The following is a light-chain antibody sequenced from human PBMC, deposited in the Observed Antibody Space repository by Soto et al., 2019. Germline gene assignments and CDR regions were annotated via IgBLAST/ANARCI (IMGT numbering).Light chain of an antibody. CDR1: NIGSKS. CDR2: DDN. CDR3: QVCDSISAHFF. J-gene: IGLJ1*01. Sequence: SYELTQPPSVSVAPGQPASISCGGNNIGSKSVHWFHQKPGQAPLLVVYDDNDRPSGIPERFSGSNSGNTATLTISRVEAGDEADYYWQVCDSISAHFFFGTGPNLTVL. V-gene: IGLV3-21*02.